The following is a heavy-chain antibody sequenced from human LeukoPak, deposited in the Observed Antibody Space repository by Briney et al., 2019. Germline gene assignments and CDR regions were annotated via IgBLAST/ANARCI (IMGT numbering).Heavy chain of an antibody. Sequence: SETLSLTCTVSGGSIRNYDWSWIRQFPGKGLGWTGYIYNSGSTNYNPSLKSRVTISKDTSKNQFSLKLSSVTAADTAVYYCARVGAAMDNFDYWGQGTLVTVS. D-gene: IGHD5-18*01. J-gene: IGHJ4*02. CDR3: ARVGAAMDNFDY. V-gene: IGHV4-59*01. CDR1: GGSIRNYD. CDR2: IYNSGST.